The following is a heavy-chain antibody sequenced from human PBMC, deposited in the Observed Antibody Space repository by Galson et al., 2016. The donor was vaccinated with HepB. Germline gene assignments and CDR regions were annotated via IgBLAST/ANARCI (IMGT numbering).Heavy chain of an antibody. V-gene: IGHV1-46*01. CDR3: ASTAPDRSYYGYYYGMDI. D-gene: IGHD1-26*01. J-gene: IGHJ6*02. CDR2: MNPNGGST. CDR1: GYTFSSYY. Sequence: SVKVSCKASGYTFSSYYMHWVRQAPGQGLEWMGIMNPNGGSTNSAQKFQGRVTMTWDTSTSTVYMEVGSLRSEDTAVYYCASTAPDRSYYGYYYGMDIWGQGTTVTVSS.